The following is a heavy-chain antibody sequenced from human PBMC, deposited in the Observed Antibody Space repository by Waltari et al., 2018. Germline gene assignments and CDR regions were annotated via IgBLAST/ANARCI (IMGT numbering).Heavy chain of an antibody. V-gene: IGHV3-23*01. CDR2: INGRGGLT. CDR3: AKDRSPAYCGGDCPGFYGVDV. J-gene: IGHJ6*02. D-gene: IGHD2-21*02. CDR1: GFPFKNFG. Sequence: DVQLLESGGHLVQPGGSLRLSCEVSGFPFKNFGMAWVRQAPGKGLQWVSFINGRGGLTRYIDSVNGRFTISRDNFRDTLYLDMKSLRVEDTAMYYCAKDRSPAYCGGDCPGFYGVDVWGQGTTVTVSS.